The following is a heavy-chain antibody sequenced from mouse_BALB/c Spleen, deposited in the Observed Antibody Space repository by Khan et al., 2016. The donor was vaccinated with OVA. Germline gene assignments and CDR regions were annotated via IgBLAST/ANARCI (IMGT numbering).Heavy chain of an antibody. CDR1: GYAFTSYI. Sequence: VQLQQPGPELVKPGASVKVSCKVSGYAFTSYIMYWVKQSHGKSLEWIGYIDPYNGGTSYNQKFKGQATLTVDKSSTTAYMQFNSLTSEDSAVYYCGRGGYGGFAYWGQGTLVTVSA. V-gene: IGHV1S135*01. CDR3: GRGGYGGFAY. CDR2: IDPYNGGT. D-gene: IGHD2-2*01. J-gene: IGHJ3*01.